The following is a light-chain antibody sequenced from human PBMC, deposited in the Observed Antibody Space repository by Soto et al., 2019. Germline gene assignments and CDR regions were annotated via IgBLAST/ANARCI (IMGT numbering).Light chain of an antibody. V-gene: IGKV1-5*03. CDR1: QNINTW. Sequence: DIQMTQSPSTLSASVGDRVIITCRASQNINTWLVWYQQKPGKAPKLLIYKSSTLESGVPSRFSGSGSGTEFALTISSLQPDDFATYYCQQYDTFATFGPGTKVDIK. CDR3: QQYDTFAT. J-gene: IGKJ2*01. CDR2: KSS.